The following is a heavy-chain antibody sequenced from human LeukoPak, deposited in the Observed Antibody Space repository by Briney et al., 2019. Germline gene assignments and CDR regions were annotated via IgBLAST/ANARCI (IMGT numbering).Heavy chain of an antibody. CDR1: GGSFSSYY. CDR3: ARGARYGYTYRPYFDY. Sequence: PSETLSLTCAVYGGSFSSYYWSWIRQPPGKGLEWIGYIYYSGSTNYNPSLKSRVTISVDTSKNQFSLKLSSVTAADTAVYYCARGARYGYTYRPYFDYWGQGTLVTVSS. J-gene: IGHJ4*02. CDR2: IYYSGST. V-gene: IGHV4-59*12. D-gene: IGHD5-24*01.